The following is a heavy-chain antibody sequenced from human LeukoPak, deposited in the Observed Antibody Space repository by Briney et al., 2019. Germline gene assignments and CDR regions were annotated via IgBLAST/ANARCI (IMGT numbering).Heavy chain of an antibody. V-gene: IGHV3-30*04. CDR1: GFTFSSYV. Sequence: PGGSLRLSCAASGFTFSSYVMHWVRQAPGKGLEWVAIISYDGSNEYYADSVKGRFTISRDNSKNTLYLQMRAADTAVYYCARGKGTSYLSSFDYWGQGTLVTVSS. CDR3: ARGKGTSYLSSFDY. J-gene: IGHJ4*02. CDR2: ISYDGSNE. D-gene: IGHD6-6*01.